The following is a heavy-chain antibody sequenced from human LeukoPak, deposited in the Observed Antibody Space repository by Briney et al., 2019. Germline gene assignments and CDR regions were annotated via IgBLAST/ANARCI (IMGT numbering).Heavy chain of an antibody. CDR2: MNPSGST. D-gene: IGHD3-22*01. CDR1: GGSFSGYY. J-gene: IGHJ6*03. Sequence: SETLSLTCAVYGGSFSGYYWTWIRQTPEKGLEWIGEMNPSGSTSYNPSLKSGVTISVDTSKSQFSLKLSSVTAADTAVYYCARGRQDVTMIVVVMSAVSYYLDVWGKGTTVTVS. CDR3: ARGRQDVTMIVVVMSAVSYYLDV. V-gene: IGHV4-34*01.